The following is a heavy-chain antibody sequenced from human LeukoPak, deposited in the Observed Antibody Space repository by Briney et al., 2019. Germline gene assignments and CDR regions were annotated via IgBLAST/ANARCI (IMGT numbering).Heavy chain of an antibody. D-gene: IGHD3-10*01. CDR3: AMRGIYYYGSGSYYHGMDV. CDR1: GGTFSSYA. CDR2: IIPIFGTA. Sequence: SVRVSCKDSGGTFSSYAISWVRQTPGEGGEWRGGIIPIFGTAKYAQKLQGRDTITADETTRTAYMELSSLRSEDTAVYYCAMRGIYYYGSGSYYHGMDVWGKGTTVTVSS. V-gene: IGHV1-69*13. J-gene: IGHJ6*04.